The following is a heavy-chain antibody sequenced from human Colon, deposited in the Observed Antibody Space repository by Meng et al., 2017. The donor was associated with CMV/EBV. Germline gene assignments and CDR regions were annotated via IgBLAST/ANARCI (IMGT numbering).Heavy chain of an antibody. D-gene: IGHD3-10*01. CDR1: GFTFSDYW. CDR2: IKYDGSEK. V-gene: IGHV3-7*01. Sequence: GSLRLSCASSGFTFSDYWMNWVRQAPGKGLEWVANIKYDGSEKYYGDSVRGRFTISRDNAKNSLFLQIDSLRAEDTAVYFCAREDYHFGSGSLFDYWGQGALVTVSS. J-gene: IGHJ4*02. CDR3: AREDYHFGSGSLFDY.